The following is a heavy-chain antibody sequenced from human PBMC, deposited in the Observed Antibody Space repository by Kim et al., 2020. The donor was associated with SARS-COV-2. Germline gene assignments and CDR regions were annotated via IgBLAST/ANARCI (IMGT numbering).Heavy chain of an antibody. J-gene: IGHJ4*02. Sequence: KGRFTISRDNSRNTLYLQMNSLRAEDTAVYYCAKVSGSPYYDSSGYYLDYWGQGTLVTVSS. D-gene: IGHD3-22*01. CDR3: AKVSGSPYYDSSGYYLDY. V-gene: IGHV3-33*06.